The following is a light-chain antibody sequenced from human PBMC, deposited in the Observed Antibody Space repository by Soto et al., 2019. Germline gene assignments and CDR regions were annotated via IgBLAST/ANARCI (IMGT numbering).Light chain of an antibody. CDR2: AAA. V-gene: IGKV1-8*01. CDR3: QQYLSYPYT. J-gene: IGKJ2*01. Sequence: AIRMTQSPSSISASTGDRVTITCRASQGISSFLAWYQQKPGKAPKLLIYAAATLQRGAPSRFSASGSGTDFTLTISRLQSEDFATYFCQQYLSYPYTFGQGTKLEI. CDR1: QGISSF.